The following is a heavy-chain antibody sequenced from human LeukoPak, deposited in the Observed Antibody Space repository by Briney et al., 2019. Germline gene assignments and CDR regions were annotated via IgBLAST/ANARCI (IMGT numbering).Heavy chain of an antibody. D-gene: IGHD3-10*01. CDR3: ARGGWGYYGSGSYYRFDY. J-gene: IGHJ4*02. Sequence: PSETLPLTCTVSGGSISSYYWSWIRQPPGKGLEWIGYIYYSGSTNYNPSLKSRVTISVDTSKNQFSLKLSSVTAADTAVYYCARGGWGYYGSGSYYRFDYWGQGTLVTVSS. CDR2: IYYSGST. V-gene: IGHV4-59*13. CDR1: GGSISSYY.